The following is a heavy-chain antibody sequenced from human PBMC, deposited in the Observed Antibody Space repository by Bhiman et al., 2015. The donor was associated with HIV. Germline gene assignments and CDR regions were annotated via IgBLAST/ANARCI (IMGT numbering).Heavy chain of an antibody. CDR2: IRDDGSNK. CDR3: AKISGTSVLRN. J-gene: IGHJ4*02. CDR1: GFTFSTYG. Sequence: QVQLVESGGGVVQPGGSLRLSCAASGFTFSTYGMHWVRQAPGKGLEWVAFIRDDGSNKHYVDSVKGRFTISRDNSKNTLYLQMNSLRGEDTAVYYCAKISGTSVLRNWGQGTLVTVSS. D-gene: IGHD2-2*01. V-gene: IGHV3-30*02.